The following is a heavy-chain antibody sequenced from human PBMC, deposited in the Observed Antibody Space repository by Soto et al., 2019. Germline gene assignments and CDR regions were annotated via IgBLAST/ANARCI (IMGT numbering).Heavy chain of an antibody. J-gene: IGHJ6*02. Sequence: EVQLLESGGGLVQPGGSLRLSCAASGFTFSSNAMSWVRQAPGQGLEWVSAIRGSGGSTYYADSVKGRFTISRDNSKNTLYLQMNCLRAEDTAVYYCAKLRARGLDRVHYYGMDVWGQGTTVTFSS. CDR2: IRGSGGST. V-gene: IGHV3-23*01. D-gene: IGHD1-1*01. CDR1: GFTFSSNA. CDR3: AKLRARGLDRVHYYGMDV.